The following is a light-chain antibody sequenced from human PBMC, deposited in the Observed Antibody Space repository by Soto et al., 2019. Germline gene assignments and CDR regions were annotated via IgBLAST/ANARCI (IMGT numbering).Light chain of an antibody. V-gene: IGLV1-44*01. J-gene: IGLJ2*01. CDR2: SNN. Sequence: QSVLTQPPSASGTPGQRVTISCSGSSSNIGSNTVNWYQQLPGTAPKLLIYSNNQRPSGVPDRFSCSKSGTSASLAISGLQSADEADYYCSAWDDSLNGVVFGGGTKLTVL. CDR1: SSNIGSNT. CDR3: SAWDDSLNGVV.